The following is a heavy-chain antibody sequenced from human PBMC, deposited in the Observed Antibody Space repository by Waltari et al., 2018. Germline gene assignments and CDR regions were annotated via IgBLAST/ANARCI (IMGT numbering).Heavy chain of an antibody. V-gene: IGHV4-34*01. J-gene: IGHJ4*02. Sequence: QVQLQQWGAGLLKPSETLSLTCAVYGGSFSGYYWSWIRQPPGKGLEWIGEINHSGSTNYNPSLKSRVTISVDTSKNQFSLKLSSVTAADTAVYYCARHRIRGSSWYPPFDCWGQGTLVTVSS. CDR1: GGSFSGYY. CDR2: INHSGST. D-gene: IGHD6-13*01. CDR3: ARHRIRGSSWYPPFDC.